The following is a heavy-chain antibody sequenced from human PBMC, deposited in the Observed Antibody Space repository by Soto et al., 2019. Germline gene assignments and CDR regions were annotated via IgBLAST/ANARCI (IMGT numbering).Heavy chain of an antibody. Sequence: QVQLVESGGGVVQPGTSLRLSCVGSGFTFRRYVIHWVRQAPGKGLEWVALTSYDGSNNFYGDSVKGRFTISRDNSRNTVELQMDSLRLVDTALYYCARWGTTGGLDVWGQGTLVSVSS. V-gene: IGHV3-33*05. D-gene: IGHD3-16*01. CDR3: ARWGTTGGLDV. CDR2: TSYDGSNN. J-gene: IGHJ4*02. CDR1: GFTFRRYV.